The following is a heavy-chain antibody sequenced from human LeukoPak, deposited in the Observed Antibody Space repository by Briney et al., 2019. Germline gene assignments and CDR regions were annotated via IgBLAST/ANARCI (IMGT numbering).Heavy chain of an antibody. CDR3: ASQGDCSSTSCYFGGWFEP. J-gene: IGHJ5*02. Sequence: GASVKVSCKASGYTFTGYYMHWVRQAPGQGLEWMGWINPNSGGTNYAQKFQGRVTMTRDTSISTAYMELSRLRSDDTAVYYCASQGDCSSTSCYFGGWFEPWGQGTLATVSS. CDR1: GYTFTGYY. CDR2: INPNSGGT. D-gene: IGHD2-2*01. V-gene: IGHV1-2*02.